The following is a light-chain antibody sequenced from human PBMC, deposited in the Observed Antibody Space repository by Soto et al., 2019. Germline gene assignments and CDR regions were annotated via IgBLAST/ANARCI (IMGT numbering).Light chain of an antibody. CDR2: GVT. J-gene: IGLJ1*01. V-gene: IGLV2-14*01. CDR3: FSHRSGDSHV. Sequence: QSVLTQPASVSGSPGQSITISGTVTISDIGAYNYVSWYQQYPGKAPKLMIYGVTNRPSGVSNRFSGSKTGNTASLTISGLQAEDEADYYCFSHRSGDSHVFGTGTKVTVL. CDR1: ISDIGAYNY.